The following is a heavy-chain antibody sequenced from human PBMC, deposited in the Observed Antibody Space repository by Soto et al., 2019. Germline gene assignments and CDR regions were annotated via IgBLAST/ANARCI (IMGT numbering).Heavy chain of an antibody. J-gene: IGHJ6*02. CDR2: IYYTGST. CDR1: GGSFSSGDYY. V-gene: IGHV4-30-4*01. D-gene: IGHD4-17*01. CDR3: ARIHFGDEPSYYYYGMDV. Sequence: PSETLSLTCTVSGGSFSSGDYYWSWVRQPPGKGLEWIGYIYYTGSTFNNPSLKSRVSISIDTSKTQFSLKLSSVTAAATAVYYCARIHFGDEPSYYYYGMDVWGQGTTVTVSS.